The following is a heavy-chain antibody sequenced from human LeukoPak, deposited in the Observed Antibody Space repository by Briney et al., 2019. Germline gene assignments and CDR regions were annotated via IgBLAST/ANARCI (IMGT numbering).Heavy chain of an antibody. V-gene: IGHV4-61*01. Sequence: SETLSLTCTVSGGSVSSGNYYWSWIRQPPGKGLEWIGYVYYSGSTKYHPSLKSRVTISGDTSKNQFCLKVSSVTAADTAVYYCAASYISGFPEIDYWGQGTLVTVSS. CDR2: VYYSGST. CDR1: GGSVSSGNYY. CDR3: AASYISGFPEIDY. J-gene: IGHJ4*02. D-gene: IGHD6-19*01.